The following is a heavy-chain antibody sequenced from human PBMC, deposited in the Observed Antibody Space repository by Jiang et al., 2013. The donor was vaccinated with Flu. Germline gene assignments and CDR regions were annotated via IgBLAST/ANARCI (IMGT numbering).Heavy chain of an antibody. CDR3: ARAGDKYGDAFDI. D-gene: IGHD7-27*01. CDR1: YTFTSYY. CDR2: INPSGGST. V-gene: IGHV1-46*01. J-gene: IGHJ3*02. Sequence: YTFTSYYMHWARQAPGQGLEWMGIINPSGGSTSYAQKFQGRVTMTRDTSTSTVYMELSSLRSEDTAVYYCARAGDKYGDAFDIWGQGTMVTVSS.